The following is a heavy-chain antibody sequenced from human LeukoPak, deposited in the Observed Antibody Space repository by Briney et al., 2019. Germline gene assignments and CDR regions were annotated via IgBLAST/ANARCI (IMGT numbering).Heavy chain of an antibody. D-gene: IGHD6-13*01. J-gene: IGHJ4*02. Sequence: ASVKVSCKASGYTFTGYYMHWVRQAPGQGLEWMGRINPNSGGTNYAQKFQGRVTMTRDTSISTAYMELSRLRSDDTAVYYCARDGYSSSWPLDYWGQGTLVTVSS. V-gene: IGHV1-2*06. CDR3: ARDGYSSSWPLDY. CDR1: GYTFTGYY. CDR2: INPNSGGT.